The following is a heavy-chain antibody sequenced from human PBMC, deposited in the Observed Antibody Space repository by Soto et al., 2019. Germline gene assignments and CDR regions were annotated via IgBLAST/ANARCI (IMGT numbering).Heavy chain of an antibody. Sequence: XGTLSLTCAVYGGSFSGYYWSWIRQPPGKGLEWIGEINHSGSTNYNPSLKSRVTISVDTSKNQFSLKLSSVTAEDTAVYYCARDAYCGGDCPAYYYYYGMDVWGQGTTVTVS. J-gene: IGHJ6*02. D-gene: IGHD2-21*01. V-gene: IGHV4-34*01. CDR3: ARDAYCGGDCPAYYYYYGMDV. CDR1: GGSFSGYY. CDR2: INHSGST.